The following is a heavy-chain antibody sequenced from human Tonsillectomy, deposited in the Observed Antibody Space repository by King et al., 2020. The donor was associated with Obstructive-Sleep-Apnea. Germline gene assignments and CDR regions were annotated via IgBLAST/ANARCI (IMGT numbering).Heavy chain of an antibody. CDR2: ISWNSGSI. CDR3: AKDDGTAHYYYGMDV. Sequence: QLVQSGGGLVQPGRSLRLSCAASGFTFDDYAMHWVRQAPGKCLEWVSGISWNSGSIGYADSVKGRFTISRDNAKNSLYLQMNSLRAEDTALYYCAKDDGTAHYYYGMDVWGQGTTVTVSS. J-gene: IGHJ6*02. CDR1: GFTFDDYA. D-gene: IGHD1-1*01. V-gene: IGHV3-9*01.